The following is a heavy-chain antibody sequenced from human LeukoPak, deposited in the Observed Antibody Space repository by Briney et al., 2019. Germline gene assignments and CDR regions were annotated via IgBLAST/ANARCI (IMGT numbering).Heavy chain of an antibody. CDR1: GFTVSDYW. D-gene: IGHD1-26*01. V-gene: IGHV3-7*01. CDR3: ARDRVGATHSGAFDY. CDR2: IKQDGSEK. J-gene: IGHJ4*02. Sequence: TGGSLRLSCAASGFTVSDYWMSWVRQAPGKGLEWVANIKQDGSEKYYVDSVKGRFTISRDNAKNSLYLQMNSLRAEDTAVYYCARDRVGATHSGAFDYWGQGTLVTVSS.